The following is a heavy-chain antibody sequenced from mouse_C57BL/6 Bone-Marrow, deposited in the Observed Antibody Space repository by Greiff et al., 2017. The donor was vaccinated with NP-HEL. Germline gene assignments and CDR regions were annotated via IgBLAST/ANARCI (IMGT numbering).Heavy chain of an antibody. Sequence: QVQLQQPGAELVKPGASVKMSCKASGYTFTSYWLTWVKQRPGQGLVWIGDIYPVGGSTNYNEKFKSKATLPVVTSSTTAYMQLSSLTSEDSAVYYCARNYGSSSYAMDYWGQGTSVTVAS. CDR3: ARNYGSSSYAMDY. CDR1: GYTFTSYW. V-gene: IGHV1-55*01. CDR2: IYPVGGST. J-gene: IGHJ4*01. D-gene: IGHD1-1*01.